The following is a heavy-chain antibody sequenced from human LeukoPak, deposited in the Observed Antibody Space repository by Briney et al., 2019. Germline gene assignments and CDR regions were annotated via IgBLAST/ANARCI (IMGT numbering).Heavy chain of an antibody. Sequence: GRSLRLSCAASGFTFTSYAIHWVRQAPGKGLEWVAIISYDGANEYYADSVEGRFTISRDNSKNTLYLQMNSLRPEDTAVYYCARTTSRPPYYFDFWGQGTLVTVSS. D-gene: IGHD1-14*01. CDR3: ARTTSRPPYYFDF. V-gene: IGHV3-30*01. CDR2: ISYDGANE. J-gene: IGHJ4*02. CDR1: GFTFTSYA.